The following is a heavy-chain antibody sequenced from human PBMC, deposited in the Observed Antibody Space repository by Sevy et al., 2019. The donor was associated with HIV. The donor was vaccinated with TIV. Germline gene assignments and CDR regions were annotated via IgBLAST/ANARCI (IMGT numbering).Heavy chain of an antibody. J-gene: IGHJ5*01. V-gene: IGHV3-7*01. D-gene: IGHD3-22*01. CDR2: TKEDGSER. CDR1: GFNFSIYW. CDR3: VRDFDKDDSGYSDWFDS. Sequence: GGSLRLSCAASGFNFSIYWMSWVRQAPGKGLEWVASTKEDGSERKNVDSVKGRFIISRDNAKNALYLQMNSLRAEDTAVYYCVRDFDKDDSGYSDWFDSWGQGTLVTVSS.